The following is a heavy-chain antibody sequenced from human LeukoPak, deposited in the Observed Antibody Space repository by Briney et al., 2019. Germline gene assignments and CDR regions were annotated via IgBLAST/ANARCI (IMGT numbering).Heavy chain of an antibody. CDR3: ARHDSYDFWSGSTGXFDX. CDR1: GYSFTSYW. Sequence: GESLKISCKGSGYSFTSYWIGWVRQMPGKGLEWMGIIYPGDSDTRYSPSFQGQVTISADKSISTAYLQWSSLKASDTATYYCARHDSYDFWSGSTGXFDXWGXXXXVT. J-gene: IGHJ5*01. V-gene: IGHV5-51*01. CDR2: IYPGDSDT. D-gene: IGHD3-3*01.